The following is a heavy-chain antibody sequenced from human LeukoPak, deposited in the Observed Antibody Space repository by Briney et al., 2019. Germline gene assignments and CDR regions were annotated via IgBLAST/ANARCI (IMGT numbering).Heavy chain of an antibody. CDR2: ITNSGSST. Sequence: GGSLRLSCAASGFTFSRYAMRWVRQAPGKRPEWVSSITNSGSSTYYADSVRGRFTISRDNSKNTLYLQMFGLRAEDTAVYFCATYIFSSTPHFDYWGQGTLVTVSS. CDR1: GFTFSRYA. J-gene: IGHJ4*02. CDR3: ATYIFSSTPHFDY. V-gene: IGHV3-23*01. D-gene: IGHD6-13*01.